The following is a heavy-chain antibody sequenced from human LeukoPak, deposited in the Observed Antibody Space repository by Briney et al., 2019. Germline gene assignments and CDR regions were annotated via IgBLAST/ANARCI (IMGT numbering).Heavy chain of an antibody. J-gene: IGHJ4*02. CDR2: IYSGGST. CDR1: GFTVSSNY. D-gene: IGHD6-19*01. Sequence: GGSLRLSCAASGFTVSSNYMSWVRQAPGKGLEWVSVIYSGGSTYYADSVKGRFTISRDNSKNTLYLQVDSLRAEDTAIYYCAKVRWDNSGWYYLDSWGQGTLVTVSS. CDR3: AKVRWDNSGWYYLDS. V-gene: IGHV3-53*05.